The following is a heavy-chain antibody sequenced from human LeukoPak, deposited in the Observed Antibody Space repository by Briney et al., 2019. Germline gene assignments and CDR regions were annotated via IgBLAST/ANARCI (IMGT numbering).Heavy chain of an antibody. D-gene: IGHD3-10*01. V-gene: IGHV1-8*01. CDR1: GYTFTSYD. J-gene: IGHJ4*02. CDR3: ATGPSYGSGSYNIYGIDY. Sequence: GASVKVSCKASGYTFTSYDINWVRQATGQGLEWMGWMNPNSANTGYAQKFQGRVTMTRDTSISTAYMKLSSLTSEDTAVYYCATGPSYGSGSYNIYGIDYWSQGTLVTVSS. CDR2: MNPNSANT.